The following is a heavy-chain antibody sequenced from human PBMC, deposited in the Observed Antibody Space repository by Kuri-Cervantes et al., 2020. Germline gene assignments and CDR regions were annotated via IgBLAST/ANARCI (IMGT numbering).Heavy chain of an antibody. V-gene: IGHV3-23*01. CDR1: GFTFSSYA. CDR3: AKGHVTGRGYYMDV. Sequence: GESLKISCAASGFTFSSYAMSWVRQAPGKGLEWVSAISGSGGSTYYADSVKGRFTISRDNFKNTLDLQMNSLRAEDTAVYYCAKGHVTGRGYYMDVWGKGTTVTVSS. D-gene: IGHD3-9*01. J-gene: IGHJ6*03. CDR2: ISGSGGST.